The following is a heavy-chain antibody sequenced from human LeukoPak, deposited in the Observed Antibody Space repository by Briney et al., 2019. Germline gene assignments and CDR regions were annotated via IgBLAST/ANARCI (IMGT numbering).Heavy chain of an antibody. CDR2: INSDDSST. Sequence: QPGGSLRLSCATSGFTFTTYWIHWVRQAPGKGLVWVSRINSDDSSTMYADSVRGRFTISRDNARSTVFLQMNSLRSEDSALYYCARGGTGYGDFDYWGQGALVTVSS. D-gene: IGHD4-17*01. CDR1: GFTFTTYW. CDR3: ARGGTGYGDFDY. V-gene: IGHV3-74*03. J-gene: IGHJ4*02.